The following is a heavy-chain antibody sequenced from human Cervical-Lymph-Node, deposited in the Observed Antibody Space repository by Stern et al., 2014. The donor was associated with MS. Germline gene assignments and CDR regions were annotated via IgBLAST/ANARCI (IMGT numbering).Heavy chain of an antibody. D-gene: IGHD1-1*01. Sequence: EVQLVESGGGLVQPGRSLRLSCAASGFTLDDYAMHWVRQAPGKGLEWVSGISWNSGSIGYADSVKGRFTISRDNAKNSLYLQMNSLRAEDTALYYCAKDPWNDLGGYNWFDPWGQGTLVTVSS. CDR3: AKDPWNDLGGYNWFDP. CDR2: ISWNSGSI. V-gene: IGHV3-9*01. J-gene: IGHJ5*02. CDR1: GFTLDDYA.